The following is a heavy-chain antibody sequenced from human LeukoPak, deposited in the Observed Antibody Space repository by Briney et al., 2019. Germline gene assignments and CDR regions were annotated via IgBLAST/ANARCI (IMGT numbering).Heavy chain of an antibody. Sequence: ASVKVSCKASGYTFIAYHIHWVRQAPGQGLEWMGWINPNSGGTNYAQKFQGRVTMTRDTSISTAYMELSRLRSDDTAVYYCARERTLTSCYDYWGQGTLVTVSS. V-gene: IGHV1-2*02. CDR3: ARERTLTSCYDY. J-gene: IGHJ4*02. CDR1: GYTFIAYH. CDR2: INPNSGGT. D-gene: IGHD2-15*01.